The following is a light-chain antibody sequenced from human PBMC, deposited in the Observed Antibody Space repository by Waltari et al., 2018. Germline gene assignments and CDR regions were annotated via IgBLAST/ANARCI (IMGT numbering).Light chain of an antibody. CDR3: CSYAGSYTFV. CDR1: SSDVGGSHY. J-gene: IGLJ1*01. Sequence: QSALTQPRSVSGSPGQSVPISCPGTSSDVGGSHYAPWYHQHPGKAPKRMIYDVTKRPSGVPDRFSGSKSGNTASLTISGLQAEDEADYSCCSYAGSYTFVFGTGTKVTVL. V-gene: IGLV2-11*01. CDR2: DVT.